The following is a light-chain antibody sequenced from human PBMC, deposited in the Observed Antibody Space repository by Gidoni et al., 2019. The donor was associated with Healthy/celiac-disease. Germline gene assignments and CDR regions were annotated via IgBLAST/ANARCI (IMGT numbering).Light chain of an antibody. J-gene: IGKJ1*01. CDR1: QSVSSSY. Sequence: EIVLTPSPGTLSLSPGERATLSCRASQSVSSSYLACYQQKPGHAPTLLIYGASSRATGIPDRFSGSGSGTDFTLTISRLEPEDFAVYYCQQYGSSPVTFGQGTKVEIK. CDR3: QQYGSSPVT. CDR2: GAS. V-gene: IGKV3-20*01.